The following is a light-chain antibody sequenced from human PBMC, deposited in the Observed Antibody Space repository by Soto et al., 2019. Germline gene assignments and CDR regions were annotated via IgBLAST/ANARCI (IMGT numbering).Light chain of an antibody. V-gene: IGKV3-15*01. CDR3: QQYNNWPSIT. Sequence: EIVMTQSPATLSVSPGERATLSCRASQSVSSNLAWYQQKPGQAPRLLSYGASTRATGIPARSSGSGSGTEFTLTISSLHSEDFAVYYCQQYNNWPSITFGQGTRLEIK. J-gene: IGKJ5*01. CDR1: QSVSSN. CDR2: GAS.